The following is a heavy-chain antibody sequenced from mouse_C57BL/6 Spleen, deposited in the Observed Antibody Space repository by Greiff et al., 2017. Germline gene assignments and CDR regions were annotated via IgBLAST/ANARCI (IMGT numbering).Heavy chain of an antibody. CDR2: INPYNGGT. D-gene: IGHD2-4*01. CDR3: ARYDCDPHYAMDY. J-gene: IGHJ4*01. V-gene: IGHV1-19*01. Sequence: VQLQQSGPVLVKPGASVKMSCKASGYTFTDYYMNWVKQSHGKGLEWIGVINPYNGGTSYNRKFKGKATLTDDKSSSTAYMELNSLTSEDSAVYYCARYDCDPHYAMDYWGQGTSVTVSS. CDR1: GYTFTDYY.